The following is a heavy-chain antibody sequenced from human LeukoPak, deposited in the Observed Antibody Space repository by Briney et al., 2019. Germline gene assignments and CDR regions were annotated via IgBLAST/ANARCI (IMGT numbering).Heavy chain of an antibody. CDR3: AKVTVVVVAATPSDY. Sequence: PGGSLRLSCAASGFTFSSYGMHWVRQAPGKGLGWVAFIRYDGSNKYYADSVKGRFTISRDNSKNTLYLQMNSLRAEDTAVYYCAKVTVVVVAATPSDYWGQGTLVTVSS. J-gene: IGHJ4*02. D-gene: IGHD2-15*01. CDR2: IRYDGSNK. CDR1: GFTFSSYG. V-gene: IGHV3-30*02.